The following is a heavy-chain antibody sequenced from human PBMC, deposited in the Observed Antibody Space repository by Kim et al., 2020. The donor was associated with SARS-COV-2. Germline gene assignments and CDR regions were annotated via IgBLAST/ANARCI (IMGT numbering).Heavy chain of an antibody. J-gene: IGHJ4*02. D-gene: IGHD5-12*01. CDR3: AKWLKSGYYYSDY. V-gene: IGHV3-23*01. Sequence: PHTIKGRLTHSRDNSRNMLYLPLNSLRAEDTAIYYCAKWLKSGYYYSDYWGQGTLVTVSS.